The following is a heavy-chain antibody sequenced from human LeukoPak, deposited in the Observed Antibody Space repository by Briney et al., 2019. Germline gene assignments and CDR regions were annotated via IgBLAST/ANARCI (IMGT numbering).Heavy chain of an antibody. Sequence: GASVKVSCKASGYAFTSYGISWVRQAPGQGLEWMGWISAYNGNTNYAQKLQGRVTMTTDTSTSTAYMELRSLRSDDTAVYYCARGSYAPYYYYMDVWGKGTTVTVSS. D-gene: IGHD1-26*01. CDR2: ISAYNGNT. CDR1: GYAFTSYG. CDR3: ARGSYAPYYYYMDV. V-gene: IGHV1-18*01. J-gene: IGHJ6*03.